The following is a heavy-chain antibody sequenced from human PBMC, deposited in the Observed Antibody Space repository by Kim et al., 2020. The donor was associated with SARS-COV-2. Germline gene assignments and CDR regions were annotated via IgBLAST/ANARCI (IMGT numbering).Heavy chain of an antibody. V-gene: IGHV3-23*01. J-gene: IGHJ4*02. D-gene: IGHD1-1*01. CDR3: AKHSTGRNYFAD. CDR1: GFTFSSYA. Sequence: GGSLRLSCAASGFTFSSYAMSWVRQAPGKGLEWVSTISASGGSTFYSDSVKGRFTISRDNSKSTLYLQMNSLRAEDTAVYYCAKHSTGRNYFADWGQGTLVTVSS. CDR2: ISASGGST.